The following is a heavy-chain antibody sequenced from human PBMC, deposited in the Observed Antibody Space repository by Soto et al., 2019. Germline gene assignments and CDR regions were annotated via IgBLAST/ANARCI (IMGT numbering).Heavy chain of an antibody. D-gene: IGHD2-2*01. CDR1: GYTFTSYA. J-gene: IGHJ6*03. CDR3: ARETVGYCSSTSCYATAYYYYYMDV. Sequence: ASVKVSCKASGYTFTSYAMHWLRQAPGQRLEWMGWINADNGNTKYSQKFQGRVTMTRDTSASTAYMELRSLRSDDTAVYYCARETVGYCSSTSCYATAYYYYYMDVWGKGTTVTVSS. CDR2: INADNGNT. V-gene: IGHV1-3*01.